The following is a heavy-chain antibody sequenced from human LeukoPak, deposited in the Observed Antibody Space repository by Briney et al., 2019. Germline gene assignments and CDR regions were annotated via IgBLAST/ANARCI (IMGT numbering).Heavy chain of an antibody. D-gene: IGHD6-13*01. CDR2: IYHSGST. CDR3: ARDVGIAAPPDAFDI. J-gene: IGHJ3*02. CDR1: GDSISSGYY. V-gene: IGHV4-38-2*02. Sequence: PSETLSLTCTVSGDSISSGYYWGWIRQPPGKGLEWIGSIYHSGSTYYNPSLKSRITISVDTSKNQFSLKLSSVTAADTAVYYCARDVGIAAPPDAFDIWGQGTMVTVSS.